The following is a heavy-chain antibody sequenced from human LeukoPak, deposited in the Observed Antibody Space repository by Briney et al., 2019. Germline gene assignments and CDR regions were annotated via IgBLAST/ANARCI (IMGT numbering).Heavy chain of an antibody. D-gene: IGHD2-15*01. Sequence: SETLSLTCTVSGGSISSYYWSWIRQPPGKGLEWIGYIYYDGSTNYNPSPKSRVSISVDTSKNQFSLKLSSVTAADTAVYYCARGSGSGNWYFDLWGRGTLVTVSS. CDR3: ARGSGSGNWYFDL. CDR2: IYYDGST. CDR1: GGSISSYY. J-gene: IGHJ2*01. V-gene: IGHV4-59*01.